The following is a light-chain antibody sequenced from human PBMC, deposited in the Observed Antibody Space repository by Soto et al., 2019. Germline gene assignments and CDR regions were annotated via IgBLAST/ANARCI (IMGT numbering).Light chain of an antibody. V-gene: IGLV1-51*01. CDR3: GTWDSSLNDSG. CDR1: SANIGNDY. J-gene: IGLJ1*01. CDR2: DNN. Sequence: QSVLTQPPSVSAAPGQKVTISYSGSSANIGNDYVSWYQQLPGTAPKLLIYDNNKRPSRIPDRFSGSKSGTSATLGISGLQTGDEVDYYCGTWDSSLNDSGFGTGTKVTVL.